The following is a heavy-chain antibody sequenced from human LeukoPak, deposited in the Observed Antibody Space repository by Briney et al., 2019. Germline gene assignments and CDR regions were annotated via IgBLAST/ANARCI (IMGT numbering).Heavy chain of an antibody. J-gene: IGHJ4*02. Sequence: SETLSLTCTVSGGSISSYYWSWIRQPPGRGLEWIGYIYCSGSTNYNPSLKSRVTISVDTSKNQFSLKLSSVTAADTAVYYCARHVESSGWYAQFDYWGQGTLVTVSS. V-gene: IGHV4-59*08. CDR3: ARHVESSGWYAQFDY. CDR2: IYCSGST. CDR1: GGSISSYY. D-gene: IGHD6-19*01.